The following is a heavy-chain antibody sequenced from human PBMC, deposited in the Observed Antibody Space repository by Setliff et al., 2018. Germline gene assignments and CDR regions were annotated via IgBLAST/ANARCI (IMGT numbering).Heavy chain of an antibody. CDR3: ARDLLYSGSYFGYYYSMDV. CDR1: GYTFTGYY. Sequence: ASVKVSCKASGYTFTGYYMHWVRQAPGQGLEWMGWINPNSGGTNYAQKFQGWVTMTRDTSISTAYMELSRLRSDDTAVYYCARDLLYSGSYFGYYYSMDVWSQGTTVTVSS. D-gene: IGHD1-26*01. J-gene: IGHJ6*02. CDR2: INPNSGGT. V-gene: IGHV1-2*04.